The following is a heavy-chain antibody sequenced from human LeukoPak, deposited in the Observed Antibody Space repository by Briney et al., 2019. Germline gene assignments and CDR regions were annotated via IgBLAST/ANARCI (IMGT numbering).Heavy chain of an antibody. CDR1: GVSVSSGSYY. Sequence: SETLSLTCTVSGVSVSSGSYYWSWIRQPPGKGLEWIGYIYYSGSTNYNPSLKSRVTISVDTSKIQFSLKLSSVTAADTAVYYCARTKRALTYYFDYWGQGTLVTVSS. CDR3: ARTKRALTYYFDY. D-gene: IGHD1-26*01. V-gene: IGHV4-61*01. CDR2: IYYSGST. J-gene: IGHJ4*02.